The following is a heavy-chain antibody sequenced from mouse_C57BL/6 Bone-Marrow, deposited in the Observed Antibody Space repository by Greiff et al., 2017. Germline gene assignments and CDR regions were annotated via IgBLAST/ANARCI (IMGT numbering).Heavy chain of an antibody. D-gene: IGHD2-4*01. CDR3: ARPLYDYVVAWFAY. CDR2: ISDGGSYT. V-gene: IGHV5-4*03. Sequence: EANVVESGGGLVKPGGSLKLSCAASGFTFSSYAMSWVRQTPEKRLEWVATISDGGSYTYYPDNVKGRFTISRDNAKNNLYLQMSHLKSEDTAMYYCARPLYDYVVAWFAYWGQGTLVTVSA. CDR1: GFTFSSYA. J-gene: IGHJ3*01.